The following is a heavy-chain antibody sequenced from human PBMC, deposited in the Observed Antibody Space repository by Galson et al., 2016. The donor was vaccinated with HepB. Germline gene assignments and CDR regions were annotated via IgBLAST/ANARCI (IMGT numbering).Heavy chain of an antibody. CDR3: ARDAPSDYYYGVDV. CDR2: IYYSGST. J-gene: IGHJ6*02. V-gene: IGHV4-31*02. Sequence: WIRQHPGKGLEWIGYIYYSGSTYYNPSLKSRVTISVDTSKNQFSLKLSSVTAADTAVYYCARDAPSDYYYGVDVWGQGTTVTVSS.